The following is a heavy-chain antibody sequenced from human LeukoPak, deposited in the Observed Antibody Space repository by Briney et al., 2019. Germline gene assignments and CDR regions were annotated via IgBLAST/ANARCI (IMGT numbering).Heavy chain of an antibody. CDR2: ISWNSGSI. J-gene: IGHJ4*02. D-gene: IGHD3-22*01. V-gene: IGHV3-9*01. Sequence: PGRSLRLSCAASGFTFDDYAMHWVRQAPGKGLEWVSGISWNSGSIGYADSVKGRFTISRDNAKNSLYLQMNSLRAEDTALYYCASGRSYDSSGLDYWGQGTLVTVSS. CDR3: ASGRSYDSSGLDY. CDR1: GFTFDDYA.